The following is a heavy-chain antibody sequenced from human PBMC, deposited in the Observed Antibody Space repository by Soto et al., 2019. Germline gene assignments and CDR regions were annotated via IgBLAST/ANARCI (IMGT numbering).Heavy chain of an antibody. D-gene: IGHD3-10*01. CDR1: GYTFSDYF. V-gene: IGHV1-2*02. J-gene: IGHJ5*02. Sequence: ASVKVSCKASGYTFSDYFLHWVRQAPGLEREWMGWIDPHTGATKSSEKFQGRVTMTKDTSISTVFMELSRLRSDDTAVYFCAREFYGSGSYSTWFDTWGQGTLVTVSS. CDR3: AREFYGSGSYSTWFDT. CDR2: IDPHTGAT.